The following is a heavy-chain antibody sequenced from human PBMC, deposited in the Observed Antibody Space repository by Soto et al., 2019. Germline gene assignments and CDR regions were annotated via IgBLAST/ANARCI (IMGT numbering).Heavy chain of an antibody. D-gene: IGHD2-2*01. Sequence: TVSCKASGYSFTSYAIYWVRQAPGQRLEWMGWINAGNGNTKYSQKLQGRVTFTGDTSASTAHMELSSLRSEDTAVYFCARGVENIVVVLDVFGYYGMDVWGQGTTVTVSS. CDR3: ARGVENIVVVLDVFGYYGMDV. V-gene: IGHV1-3*01. J-gene: IGHJ6*02. CDR2: INAGNGNT. CDR1: GYSFTSYA.